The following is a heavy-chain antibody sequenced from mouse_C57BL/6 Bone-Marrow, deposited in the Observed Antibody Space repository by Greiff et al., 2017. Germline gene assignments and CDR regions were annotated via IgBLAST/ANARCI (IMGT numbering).Heavy chain of an antibody. D-gene: IGHD2-5*01. CDR2: INPYNGGT. Sequence: EVQLQQSGPVLVKPGASVKMSCKASGYTFTDYYMNWVKQSHGKSLEWIGVINPYNGGTSYNQKFKGKATLTVDKSSSTAYMELNSLTSEDSAVYYCARVGSNYLAWFAYWGQGTLVTVSA. J-gene: IGHJ3*01. V-gene: IGHV1-19*01. CDR1: GYTFTDYY. CDR3: ARVGSNYLAWFAY.